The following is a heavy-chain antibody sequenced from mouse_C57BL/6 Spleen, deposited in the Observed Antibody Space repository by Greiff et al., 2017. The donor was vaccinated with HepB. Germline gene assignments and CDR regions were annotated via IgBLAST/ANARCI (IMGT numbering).Heavy chain of an antibody. CDR1: GFSLTSYG. Sequence: VQRVESGPGLVQPSQSLSITCTVSGFSLTSYGIHWVRQSPGKGLEWLGVIWSGGSTDDNSAFISRLSISKDKSNSQVFFKMNSLQADDTALYCCARAYYGNYVGYWGQGTTLTVSS. CDR2: IWSGGST. J-gene: IGHJ2*01. CDR3: ARAYYGNYVGY. V-gene: IGHV2-2*01. D-gene: IGHD2-10*01.